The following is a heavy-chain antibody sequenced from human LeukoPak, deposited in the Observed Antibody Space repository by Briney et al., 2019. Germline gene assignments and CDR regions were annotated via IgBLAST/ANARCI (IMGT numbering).Heavy chain of an antibody. CDR3: ARDLAVVGATRGY. J-gene: IGHJ4*02. D-gene: IGHD2-15*01. CDR1: GFTLSSYN. V-gene: IGHV3-21*01. Sequence: GGSLRLSCAASGFTLSSYNMNWVRQAPGQGLEWVSSISSSSSYIYYADSVKGRFTISRDNAKNSLYLQMNSLRAEDTAVYYCARDLAVVGATRGYWGQGTLVTVSS. CDR2: ISSSSSYI.